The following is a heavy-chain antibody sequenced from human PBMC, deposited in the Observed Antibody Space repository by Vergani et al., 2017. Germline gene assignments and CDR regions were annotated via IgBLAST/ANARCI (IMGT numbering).Heavy chain of an antibody. CDR1: GFTFSDFS. CDR3: ARDCTSGGCPDNYGMDV. Sequence: EVQLLESGGGLVQPGGSRRLSCAGAGFTFSDFSMSWVRQAPGKGLEWVAFIGSSGPYINYADSVKGRFIISRDNTNNSLFLQLRSLRAEDAAVYYCARDCTSGGCPDNYGMDVWGQGATVTVSS. CDR2: IGSSGPYI. D-gene: IGHD2-8*01. V-gene: IGHV3-21*02. J-gene: IGHJ6*02.